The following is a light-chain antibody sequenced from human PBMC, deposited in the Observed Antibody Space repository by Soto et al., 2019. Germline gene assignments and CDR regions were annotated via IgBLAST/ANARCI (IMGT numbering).Light chain of an antibody. CDR1: QSVSSY. V-gene: IGKV3-11*01. CDR3: QQRSNWPLIT. Sequence: EIVLTQSPATLSLSPGERATLSCRASQSVSSYLAWYQQKPGQAPRLLIYDASNRATGIPARFSGSGSGTYFTLTISSLEPEDFAVYYCQQRSNWPLITFGQGTRLEIK. J-gene: IGKJ5*01. CDR2: DAS.